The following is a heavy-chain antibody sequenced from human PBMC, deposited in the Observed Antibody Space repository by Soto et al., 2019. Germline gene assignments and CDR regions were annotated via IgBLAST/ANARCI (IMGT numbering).Heavy chain of an antibody. D-gene: IGHD3-22*01. V-gene: IGHV1-69*12. CDR3: ASFPYYDSSGYYYVGGDY. Sequence: QVQLVQSGAEVKKPGSSVKVSCKASGGTFSSYAISWVRQAPGQGLEWMGGIIPIFGTANYAQKVQGRVTITADESTRPAYLELSSLRSEDTAVYYCASFPYYDSSGYYYVGGDYWGQGTLVTVSS. J-gene: IGHJ4*02. CDR2: IIPIFGTA. CDR1: GGTFSSYA.